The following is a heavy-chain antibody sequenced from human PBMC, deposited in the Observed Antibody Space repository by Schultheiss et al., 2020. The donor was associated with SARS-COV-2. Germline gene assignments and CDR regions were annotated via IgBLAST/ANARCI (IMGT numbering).Heavy chain of an antibody. J-gene: IGHJ2*01. Sequence: GGSLRLSCAASGFTFSSYAMHWVRQAPGKGLEWVAVISYDGSNKYYADSVKGRFTISRDNSKNTLYLQMNSLRAEDTAVYYCARSRLLDYWDFDLWGRGTLVTVSS. V-gene: IGHV3-30*04. CDR1: GFTFSSYA. D-gene: IGHD2-15*01. CDR3: ARSRLLDYWDFDL. CDR2: ISYDGSNK.